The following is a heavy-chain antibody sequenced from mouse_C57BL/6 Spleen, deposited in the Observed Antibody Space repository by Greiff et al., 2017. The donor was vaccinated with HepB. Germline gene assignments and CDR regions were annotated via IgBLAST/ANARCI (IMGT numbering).Heavy chain of an antibody. CDR2: IHPNSGST. CDR1: GYTFTSYW. CDR3: ARDYYGSLAY. J-gene: IGHJ3*01. D-gene: IGHD1-1*01. V-gene: IGHV1-64*01. Sequence: QVQLQQPGAELVKPGASVPLSCKASGYTFTSYWMHWVKQRPGQGLEWIGMIHPNSGSTNDNEKFKSKATLTVDKSSSTAYMQLSSLTSEDSAVYYCARDYYGSLAYWGQGTLVTVSA.